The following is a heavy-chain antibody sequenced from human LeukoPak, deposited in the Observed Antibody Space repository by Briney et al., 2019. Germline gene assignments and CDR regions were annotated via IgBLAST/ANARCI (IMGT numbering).Heavy chain of an antibody. CDR1: GYSISSGYY. CDR2: IYHSGST. D-gene: IGHD6-13*01. Sequence: SETLSLTCAVPGYSISSGYYWGWIRQPPGKGLEWIGSIYHSGSTYYNPSLKSRVTISVDTSKNQFSLKLSSVTAADTAVYYCARRSIAGVAETIDYWGQGTLVTVSS. V-gene: IGHV4-38-2*01. J-gene: IGHJ4*02. CDR3: ARRSIAGVAETIDY.